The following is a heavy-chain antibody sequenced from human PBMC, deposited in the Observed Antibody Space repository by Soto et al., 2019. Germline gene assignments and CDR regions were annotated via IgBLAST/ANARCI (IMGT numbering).Heavy chain of an antibody. Sequence: SCRASGYTFTCYYMHWVGQAPGQGREWMGWINPNSGGTNYAQKFQGRVTMTRDTSISTAYMELSRLRSDDTAVYYCARDRYYYDSSGYYPVGYYYYGMDVWGQGTTVTVSS. J-gene: IGHJ6*02. CDR3: ARDRYYYDSSGYYPVGYYYYGMDV. V-gene: IGHV1-2*02. D-gene: IGHD3-22*01. CDR1: GYTFTCYY. CDR2: INPNSGGT.